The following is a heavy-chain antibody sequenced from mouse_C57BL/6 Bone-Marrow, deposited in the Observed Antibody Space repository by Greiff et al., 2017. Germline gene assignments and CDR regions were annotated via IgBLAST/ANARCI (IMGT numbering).Heavy chain of an antibody. CDR2: IYPRSGNT. D-gene: IGHD1-1*01. J-gene: IGHJ2*01. Sequence: VKLQESGAELARPGASVKLSCKASGYTFTSYGISWVKQRTGQGLEWIGEIYPRSGNTYYNEKFKGKATLTADKSSSTAYMELRSLTSEDSAVYFCASALYYGSGFDYWGQGTTLTVSS. CDR1: GYTFTSYG. CDR3: ASALYYGSGFDY. V-gene: IGHV1-81*01.